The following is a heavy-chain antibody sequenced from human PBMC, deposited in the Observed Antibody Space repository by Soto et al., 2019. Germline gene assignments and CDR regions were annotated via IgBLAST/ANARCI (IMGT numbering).Heavy chain of an antibody. J-gene: IGHJ4*02. CDR3: ARESSDSSGYYQIDY. D-gene: IGHD3-22*01. Sequence: GGSLRLSCAASGFTVSSNYMTWVRQAPGKGLEWVSVLYSDGRTVYADSAKGRFTISRDISKNTVYLQMNSLRAEDTAVYYCARESSDSSGYYQIDYWGQGTLVTVSS. CDR2: LYSDGRT. CDR1: GFTVSSNY. V-gene: IGHV3-53*01.